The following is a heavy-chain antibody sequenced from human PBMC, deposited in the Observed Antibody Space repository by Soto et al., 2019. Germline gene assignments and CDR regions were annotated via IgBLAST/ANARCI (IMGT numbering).Heavy chain of an antibody. D-gene: IGHD3-16*01. CDR3: AAVATGGYYGMDV. V-gene: IGHV1-58*01. J-gene: IGHJ6*02. CDR2: IVVGSGNT. CDR1: GFTFTSSA. Sequence: SVKVSCKASGFTFTSSAVQWVRQARGQRLEWIGWIVVGSGNTNYAQKFQERVTITRDMSTSTAYMELSSLRSEDTAVYYCAAVATGGYYGMDVWGQGTTVTVSS.